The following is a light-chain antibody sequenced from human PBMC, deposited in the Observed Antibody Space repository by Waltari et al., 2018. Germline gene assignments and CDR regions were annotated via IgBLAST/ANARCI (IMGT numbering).Light chain of an antibody. CDR3: YSASDTNLGV. CDR2: KNN. J-gene: IGLJ2*01. Sequence: SYELTQPSSVSVSPGQTTGIPCAGDTLPKKSFRWFQQKPGQAPVLLIYKNNERSSGIPERFSGASSGTTVTLTISGAQVEDEGDYFCYSASDTNLGVFGGGTKLTVL. V-gene: IGLV3-27*01. CDR1: TLPKKS.